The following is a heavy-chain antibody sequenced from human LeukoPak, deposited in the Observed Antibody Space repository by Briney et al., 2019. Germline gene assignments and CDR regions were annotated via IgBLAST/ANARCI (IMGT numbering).Heavy chain of an antibody. CDR3: ARHARSEALRHSDFDI. D-gene: IGHD1-26*01. CDR1: GGSISTNNYY. V-gene: IGHV4-39*01. CDR2: IYYSGTT. Sequence: SETLSLTCTVSGGSISTNNYYWSWIRQPPGKGLEWIGSIYYSGTTYYNPSLASRLTMSIDTSKNQFSLRLSSVTAADTAVYYCARHARSEALRHSDFDIWGQGTMDAASS. J-gene: IGHJ3*02.